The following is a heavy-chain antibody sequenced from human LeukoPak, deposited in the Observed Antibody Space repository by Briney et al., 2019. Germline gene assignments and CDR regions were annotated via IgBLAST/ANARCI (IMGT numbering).Heavy chain of an antibody. V-gene: IGHV4-38-2*02. Sequence: SETLSLTCSVSGYSLSSGDYWGWIRQSPGKGLEWIGCIKDTGSTYHNPSLKGRVTISIDTSKNQFSLELRSVTAADTAVYYCARRDISWFFDYWGQGTLVTVSS. D-gene: IGHD6-13*01. J-gene: IGHJ4*02. CDR3: ARRDISWFFDY. CDR2: IKDTGST. CDR1: GYSLSSGDY.